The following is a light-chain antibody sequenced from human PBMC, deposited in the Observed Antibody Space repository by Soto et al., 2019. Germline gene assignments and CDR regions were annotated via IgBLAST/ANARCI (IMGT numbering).Light chain of an antibody. CDR1: QSVGSF. V-gene: IGKV3-11*01. J-gene: IGKJ3*01. Sequence: EIVLTQSPGTLSLSPGERATLSCRASQSVGSFLAWYQQKSGQTPRLLIYDASNRVTGIPARFSGSGSGTDFTLTISSLEPEDFAVYYCQHRANWLGTFGPGTKVDMK. CDR3: QHRANWLGT. CDR2: DAS.